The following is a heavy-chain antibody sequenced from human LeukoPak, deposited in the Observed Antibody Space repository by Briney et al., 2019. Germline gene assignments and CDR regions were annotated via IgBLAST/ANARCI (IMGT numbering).Heavy chain of an antibody. V-gene: IGHV4-59*08. J-gene: IGHJ6*03. CDR2: IYYSGST. D-gene: IGHD2-21*02. CDR3: ARTYCGGDCRGYYYHYYMDV. Sequence: SETLSLTCTVSGGSIRSYYWSWIRQPPGKELEWIGYIYYSGSTNYNPSLKSRVTISVDTSKNQFSLKLSSVTAADTAVYYCARTYCGGDCRGYYYHYYMDVWGKGTTVTISS. CDR1: GGSIRSYY.